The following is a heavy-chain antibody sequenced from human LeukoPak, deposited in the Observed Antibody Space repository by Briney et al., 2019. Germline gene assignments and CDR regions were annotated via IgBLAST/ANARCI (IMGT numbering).Heavy chain of an antibody. CDR1: GFTFSSYA. J-gene: IGHJ4*02. D-gene: IGHD6-13*01. CDR2: ISGSGGST. V-gene: IGHV3-23*01. CDR3: AKARARWGQLDSFDY. Sequence: GGSLRLSCAASGFTFSSYAMSWVRQAPGKGLEWVSAISGSGGSTYYADSVKGRFTISRDNSKNTLYLQMNSLRAEDTAVYYCAKARARWGQLDSFDYWGQGTLVTVSS.